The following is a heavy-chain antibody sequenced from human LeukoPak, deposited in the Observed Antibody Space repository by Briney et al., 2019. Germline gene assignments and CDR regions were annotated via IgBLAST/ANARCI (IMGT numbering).Heavy chain of an antibody. Sequence: PGGSLRLSCAASGFTLSSYSMNWVRQAPGKGLEWVSSISSSSSYIYYADSVKGRFTISRDNAKNSLYLQMNSLRAEDTAVYYCARGRTYDHVWGSYRWYSFDYWGQGTLVTVSS. CDR3: ARGRTYDHVWGSYRWYSFDY. J-gene: IGHJ4*02. D-gene: IGHD3-16*02. CDR1: GFTLSSYS. V-gene: IGHV3-21*01. CDR2: ISSSSSYI.